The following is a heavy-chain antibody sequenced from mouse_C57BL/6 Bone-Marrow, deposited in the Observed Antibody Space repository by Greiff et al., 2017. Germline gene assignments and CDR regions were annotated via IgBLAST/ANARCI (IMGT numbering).Heavy chain of an antibody. D-gene: IGHD2-4*01. V-gene: IGHV14-2*01. Sequence: EVQLQQSGAELVKPGASVTLSCTASGFNIKDYYMHWVKQRTEQGLEWIGRIDPEDGETKYAPKFQGKATLTADTSSNTAYLQLSSLTSEDSAVYYCARDDYPFAYWGQGTLVTVSA. CDR3: ARDDYPFAY. CDR2: IDPEDGET. CDR1: GFNIKDYY. J-gene: IGHJ3*01.